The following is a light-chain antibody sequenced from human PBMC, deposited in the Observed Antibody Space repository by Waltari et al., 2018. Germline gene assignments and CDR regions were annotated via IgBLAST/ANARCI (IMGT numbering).Light chain of an antibody. Sequence: EVVLTQYPGTLSLSPGEGATLSCRASQSVSRSLAWYQQKPGQAPRLLIYDTSRRATGIPDRFSGSGSGTDFSLTISRLEPEDFAMYYCQKYASLPATFGQGTKVEIK. J-gene: IGKJ1*01. CDR1: QSVSRS. CDR3: QKYASLPAT. V-gene: IGKV3-20*01. CDR2: DTS.